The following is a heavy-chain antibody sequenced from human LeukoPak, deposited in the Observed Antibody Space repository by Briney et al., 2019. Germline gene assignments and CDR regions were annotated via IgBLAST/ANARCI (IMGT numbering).Heavy chain of an antibody. V-gene: IGHV1-69*13. J-gene: IGHJ4*02. CDR2: IIPIFGTA. CDR1: GYTLTELS. CDR3: ARDYDFWSGYPSRYAGYFDY. Sequence: GASVKVSCKVSGYTLTELSMHWVRQAPGKGLEWMGGIIPIFGTANYAQKFQGRVTITADESTSTAYMELSSLRSEDTAVYYCARDYDFWSGYPSRYAGYFDYWGQGTLVTVSS. D-gene: IGHD3-3*01.